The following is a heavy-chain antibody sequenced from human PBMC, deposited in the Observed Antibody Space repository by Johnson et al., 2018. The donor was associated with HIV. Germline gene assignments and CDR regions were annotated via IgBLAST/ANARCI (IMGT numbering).Heavy chain of an antibody. CDR3: ARDASGYEEWAFDI. V-gene: IGHV3-23*04. Sequence: VQLVESGGGVVQPGRSLRLSCAASGFTFSSYAMSWVRQAPGKGLEWVSVISGSGGSTYYADSVKGRFTIPSDNSKNTLYLQVNSLGAEDTAVYYCARDASGYEEWAFDIWGQGTMVTVSS. D-gene: IGHD5-12*01. J-gene: IGHJ3*02. CDR1: GFTFSSYA. CDR2: ISGSGGST.